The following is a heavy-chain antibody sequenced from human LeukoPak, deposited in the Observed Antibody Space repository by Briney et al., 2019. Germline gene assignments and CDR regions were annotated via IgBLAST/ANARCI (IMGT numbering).Heavy chain of an antibody. Sequence: ASVKVSCKASGYTFTSYYMHWVRQAPGQGLEWMGIINPSGGSTSYAQKFQGRVTMTRDTSTSTVYMELSSLRSEDTAVYYCARDGGGLKYYYDSSGYYGYFDYWGQGTLVTVSS. CDR2: INPSGGST. J-gene: IGHJ4*02. CDR1: GYTFTSYY. CDR3: ARDGGGLKYYYDSSGYYGYFDY. V-gene: IGHV1-46*01. D-gene: IGHD3-22*01.